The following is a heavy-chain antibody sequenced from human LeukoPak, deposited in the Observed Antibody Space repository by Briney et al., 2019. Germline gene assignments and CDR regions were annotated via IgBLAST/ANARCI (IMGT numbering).Heavy chain of an antibody. V-gene: IGHV1-18*01. J-gene: IGHJ3*02. CDR3: ARVLPAYCGGDCYSGSAFDI. CDR1: GYTFTSYG. Sequence: ASVTVSCKASGYTFTSYGISWVRQAPGQGREWMGWISAYNGNTNYAQKLQGRVTMTTDTSTSTAYMELRSLRSDDTAVYYCARVLPAYCGGDCYSGSAFDIWGQGTMVTVSS. D-gene: IGHD2-21*02. CDR2: ISAYNGNT.